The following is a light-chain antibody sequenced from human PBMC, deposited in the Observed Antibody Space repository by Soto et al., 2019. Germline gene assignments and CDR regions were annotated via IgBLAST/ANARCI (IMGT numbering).Light chain of an antibody. J-gene: IGLJ2*01. CDR3: SSYSKTTSLVV. Sequence: QSALTQPASLSGSPGQSITSSCTGTSSDVGAYNYVSWYQQPPSKAPKLIIYDVTNRPSGVSDRFSGSKSGNTASLTISGLQAEDEGDYYCSSYSKTTSLVVFGGGTKVTVL. V-gene: IGLV2-14*03. CDR2: DVT. CDR1: SSDVGAYNY.